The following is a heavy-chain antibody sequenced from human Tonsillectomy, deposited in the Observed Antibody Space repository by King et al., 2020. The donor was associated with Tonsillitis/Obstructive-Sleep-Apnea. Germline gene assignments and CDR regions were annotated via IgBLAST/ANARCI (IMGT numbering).Heavy chain of an antibody. J-gene: IGHJ4*02. CDR2: ISSSSSTI. D-gene: IGHD2-21*01. V-gene: IGHV3-48*02. CDR3: VRERVGKHIVVPRTPRYYFDY. Sequence: VQLVESGGGLVQPGGSLRLSCAASGFTFSSYSMNWVRQAPGKGLEWVSYISSSSSTIYYADSVKGRFTISRDNAKNSLYLQMNSLRDEDTAVYYCVRERVGKHIVVPRTPRYYFDYWGQGTLVTVSS. CDR1: GFTFSSYS.